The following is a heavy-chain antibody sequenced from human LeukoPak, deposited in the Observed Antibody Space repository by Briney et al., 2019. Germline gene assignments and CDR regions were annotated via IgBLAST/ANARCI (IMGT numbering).Heavy chain of an antibody. CDR2: IYSGGST. J-gene: IGHJ3*02. D-gene: IGHD2-8*01. CDR1: GFTVSSNY. V-gene: IGHV3-53*01. Sequence: PGGSLRLSCAASGFTVSSNYMSWVRQAPGKGLEWVSVIYSGGSTYYADSVKGRFTISRDNSKNTLYLQMNSLRAEDTAVYYCARAPGLMDVRGAFDIWGQVTMVTVSS. CDR3: ARAPGLMDVRGAFDI.